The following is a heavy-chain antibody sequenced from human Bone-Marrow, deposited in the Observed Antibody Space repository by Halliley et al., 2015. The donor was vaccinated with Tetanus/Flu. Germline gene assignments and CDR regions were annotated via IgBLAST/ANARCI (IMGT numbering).Heavy chain of an antibody. V-gene: IGHV5-51*01. J-gene: IGHJ3*02. Sequence: GSIHPGEFDTKNSPSFEGQVTATADNSIPTAYLQWSSLKASDTAMYYCARRLGSFSFNAFDIWGQGTMVTVSS. D-gene: IGHD3-10*01. CDR2: IHPGEFDT. CDR3: ARRLGSFSFNAFDI.